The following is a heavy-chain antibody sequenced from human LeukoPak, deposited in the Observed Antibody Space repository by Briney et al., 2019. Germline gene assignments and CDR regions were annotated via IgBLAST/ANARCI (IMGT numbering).Heavy chain of an antibody. CDR3: AREYSTNWYRSLRD. D-gene: IGHD6-13*01. Sequence: GGSLRLSCAAPGFTFSSYWMSWVRQAPGKGLEWVTLISHDGNSQYYADSVKGRFIISRDNSENTLYLQMNSLRPDDTAVYYCAREYSTNWYRSLRDWGQGTLVTVSS. V-gene: IGHV3-30-3*01. J-gene: IGHJ4*02. CDR2: ISHDGNSQ. CDR1: GFTFSSYW.